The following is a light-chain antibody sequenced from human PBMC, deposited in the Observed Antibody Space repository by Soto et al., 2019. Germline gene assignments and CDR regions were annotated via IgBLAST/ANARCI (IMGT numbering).Light chain of an antibody. Sequence: VLTQSPVTLSLSPGETATLSLRASQSVHNYLAWYQQTPGQAPRLLIYDVSNRATGIPARFSGRGSGTDFTLTISSLEPGDFAVYYCQQRNDWQVTFGQGTRLEIK. J-gene: IGKJ5*01. CDR1: QSVHNY. CDR2: DVS. CDR3: QQRNDWQVT. V-gene: IGKV3-11*01.